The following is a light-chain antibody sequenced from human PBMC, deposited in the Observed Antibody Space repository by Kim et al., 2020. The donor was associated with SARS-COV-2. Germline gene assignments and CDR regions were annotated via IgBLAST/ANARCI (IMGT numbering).Light chain of an antibody. J-gene: IGLJ1*01. V-gene: IGLV3-19*01. CDR2: GKN. CDR3: NSRDSSGNHYV. CDR1: SLRSYY. Sequence: ALGQTVRITCQGNSLRSYYASWYQQEPGQGPVLVIYGKNNRPSGIPDRFSGSSSGNTASLTITGAQAEDEADYYCNSRDSSGNHYVFGTGTKVTVL.